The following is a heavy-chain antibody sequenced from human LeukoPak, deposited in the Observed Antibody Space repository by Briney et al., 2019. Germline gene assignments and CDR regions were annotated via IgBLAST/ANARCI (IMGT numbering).Heavy chain of an antibody. Sequence: PGGSLRLSCAASAFSFSNAWMSWVRQTPGRGLEWVGRIKSKTDGGTTDYAAPVKGRFTISRDDSKTTLYLQMNSLKTEDTAGYYCTTDKRTTIFGVVVAFDIWGQGTMVTVSS. V-gene: IGHV3-15*01. CDR3: TTDKRTTIFGVVVAFDI. J-gene: IGHJ3*02. CDR2: IKSKTDGGTT. D-gene: IGHD3-3*01. CDR1: AFSFSNAW.